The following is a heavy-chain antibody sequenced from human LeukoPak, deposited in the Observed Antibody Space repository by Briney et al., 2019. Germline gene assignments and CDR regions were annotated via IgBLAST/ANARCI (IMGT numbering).Heavy chain of an antibody. D-gene: IGHD1-1*01. Sequence: ASVKVSCKASGYTFTGYYMHWVRQTPGQGLEWMGIINPSGGTTSYAQKFQGRVTLTRDMSTSTVYMELSSLRSEDTAVYYCASRDWNDVDYWGQGTLVTVSS. CDR3: ASRDWNDVDY. J-gene: IGHJ4*02. CDR2: INPSGGTT. CDR1: GYTFTGYY. V-gene: IGHV1-46*01.